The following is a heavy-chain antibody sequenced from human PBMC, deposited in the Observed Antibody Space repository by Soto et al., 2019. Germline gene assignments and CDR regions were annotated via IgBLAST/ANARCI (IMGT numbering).Heavy chain of an antibody. Sequence: SETRSLTCSVFSASLGGHYWAWIRQSPDKGLEGIGEVHPRGSTDYNPSLKSRLTLSLDTSKNQFSLKVASVTAADTAVYFCARGKPSGYRFGPRNFFYYGLDVWRPGPTVAVSS. CDR1: SASLGGHY. V-gene: IGHV4-34*01. D-gene: IGHD5-18*01. CDR2: VHPRGST. CDR3: ARGKPSGYRFGPRNFFYYGLDV. J-gene: IGHJ6*02.